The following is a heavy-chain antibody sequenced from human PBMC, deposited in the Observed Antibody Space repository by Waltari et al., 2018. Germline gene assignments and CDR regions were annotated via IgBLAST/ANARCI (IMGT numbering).Heavy chain of an antibody. CDR3: AKLNDSNAYYRGFDY. CDR2: IYPGDSDI. CDR1: GYSFTNYW. Sequence: EVQLVQSGAEVNKPGESLKISCKGSGYSFTNYWIGWVRQMSGKGLEWMGIIYPGDSDITYSPSFQGQVTISADKSISTAYLQWSSLKASDTAIYYCAKLNDSNAYYRGFDYWGQGTLVTVSS. V-gene: IGHV5-51*03. D-gene: IGHD3-22*01. J-gene: IGHJ4*02.